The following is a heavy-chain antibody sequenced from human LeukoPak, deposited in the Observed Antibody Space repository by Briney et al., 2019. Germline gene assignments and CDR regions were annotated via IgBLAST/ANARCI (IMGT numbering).Heavy chain of an antibody. Sequence: SQTLSLTCAISGDSVSSNSAGWSWIRQSPSRGLEWLGRTYYRSKWFNDYAVSVKSRITINPDTSKNQLSLQLNSVTPEDTAVYYCARGGGAIATWGQGTLVTVSS. J-gene: IGHJ5*02. CDR1: GDSVSSNSAG. V-gene: IGHV6-1*01. CDR3: ARGGGAIAT. D-gene: IGHD3-16*01. CDR2: TYYRSKWFN.